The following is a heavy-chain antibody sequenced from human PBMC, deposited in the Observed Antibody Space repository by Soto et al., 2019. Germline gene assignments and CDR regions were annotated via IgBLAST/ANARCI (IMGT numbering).Heavy chain of an antibody. Sequence: PGGSLRLSCAAPGFTFSSYGMHWVRQAPGKGLEWVAVIWYDGSNKYYADSVKGRFTISRDNSKNTLYLQMNSLRAEDTAVYYCARDLYCSSTSCYTNFYFDYWGQGTLVTVSS. CDR3: ARDLYCSSTSCYTNFYFDY. J-gene: IGHJ4*02. CDR1: GFTFSSYG. CDR2: IWYDGSNK. V-gene: IGHV3-33*01. D-gene: IGHD2-2*02.